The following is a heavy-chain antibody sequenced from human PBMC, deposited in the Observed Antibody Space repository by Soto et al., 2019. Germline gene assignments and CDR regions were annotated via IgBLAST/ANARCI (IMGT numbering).Heavy chain of an antibody. CDR1: GCTFSDAC. D-gene: IGHD2-15*01. V-gene: IGHV3-15*01. Sequence: GGSLRLSFAASGCTFSDACIRWVRQAPGKGLDWVGRIKSKSDGGTTEYAAHVRGRFTISRDDSKNTLYLQMNRLKTEDTAVYYCTTDLWRIAVVVGSTGYFNPWGQGTPVTVSS. J-gene: IGHJ5*02. CDR2: IKSKSDGGTT. CDR3: TTDLWRIAVVVGSTGYFNP.